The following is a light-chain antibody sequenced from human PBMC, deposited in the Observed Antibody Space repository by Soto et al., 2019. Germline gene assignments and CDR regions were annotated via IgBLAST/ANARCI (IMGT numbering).Light chain of an antibody. V-gene: IGKV3-15*01. J-gene: IGKJ4*01. Sequence: EIVMTQSPATLSVSPGEGATLSCKASQNVYNNLAGYQQRPGQPPRLLIYDASTRATGISARFSGSGYGTEFTLTISSLQSEDFAVYFCQQCRNWPLTFGGGTKVDIK. CDR2: DAS. CDR1: QNVYNN. CDR3: QQCRNWPLT.